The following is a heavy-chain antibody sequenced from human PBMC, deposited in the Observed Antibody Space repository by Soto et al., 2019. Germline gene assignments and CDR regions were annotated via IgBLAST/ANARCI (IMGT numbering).Heavy chain of an antibody. CDR2: IIPICGTT. CDR3: ARAQSYDYDSAAYYV. Sequence: ASVKVSCKASGGTFSSYAISWVRQAPGQGLEWMGWIIPICGTTNYAQKFQGRVTITADASTSTAYMELSRLTSDDTAVYYCARAQSYDYDSAAYYVWGQGTTVTVSS. V-gene: IGHV1-69*13. J-gene: IGHJ6*02. D-gene: IGHD3-22*01. CDR1: GGTFSSYA.